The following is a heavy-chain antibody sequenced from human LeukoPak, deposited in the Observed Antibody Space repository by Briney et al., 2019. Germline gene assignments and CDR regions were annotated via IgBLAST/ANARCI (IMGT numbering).Heavy chain of an antibody. CDR1: GGSISSYY. V-gene: IGHV4-4*07. D-gene: IGHD3-22*01. CDR2: IYTSGST. Sequence: SETLSLTCTVSGGSISSYYWSWIRQPAGKGLEWIGRIYTSGSTNYNPSLKSRVTMSVDTSKNQFSLKVSSVTAADTAVYYCARGDWYYYDSSGYYPYWGQGTLVTVSS. CDR3: ARGDWYYYDSSGYYPY. J-gene: IGHJ4*02.